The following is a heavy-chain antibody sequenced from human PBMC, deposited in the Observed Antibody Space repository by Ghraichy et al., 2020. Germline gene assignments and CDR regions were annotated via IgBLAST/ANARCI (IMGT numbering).Heavy chain of an antibody. CDR3: ARGDGTAWYHFY. J-gene: IGHJ4*02. Sequence: ASVKVSCKASGYTFTSNAIHWVRQAPGQSLEWMGWVNGGDGNTKYSQNFQGRVTFATDTSATTAYMELNSLKSEDTAVYYCARGDGTAWYHFYWGQGTLVTVSS. CDR2: VNGGDGNT. D-gene: IGHD6-19*01. CDR1: GYTFTSNA. V-gene: IGHV1-3*01.